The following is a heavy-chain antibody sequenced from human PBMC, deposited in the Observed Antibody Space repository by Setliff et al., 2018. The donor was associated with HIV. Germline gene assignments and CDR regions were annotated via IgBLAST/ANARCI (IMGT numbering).Heavy chain of an antibody. CDR2: SIPILGIG. Sequence: GASVKVSCKASGGTFSSYTINWVRQAPGQGLEWMGRSIPILGIGNDEQAQKFKGRVTFTADKSTSTVYMELSSLRAEDTAVYYCARCGAGEWHLYMDVWGKGTAVTVS. V-gene: IGHV1-69*02. CDR3: ARCGAGEWHLYMDV. J-gene: IGHJ6*03. CDR1: GGTFSSYT. D-gene: IGHD3-16*01.